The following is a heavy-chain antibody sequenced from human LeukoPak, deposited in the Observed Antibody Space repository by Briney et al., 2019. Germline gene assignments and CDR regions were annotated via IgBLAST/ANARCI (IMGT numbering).Heavy chain of an antibody. CDR3: ARVTVTTAAFDY. CDR2: IYHSGST. Sequence: SETLSLTCAVSGYSISSAYYWGWIRQPPGQGLEWIGVIYHSGSTYYNPSLKSRVTVSVDTSKNQFSLKLSSVTAADTAVYYCARVTVTTAAFDYWGQGTLVTVSS. J-gene: IGHJ4*02. V-gene: IGHV4-38-2*01. CDR1: GYSISSAYY. D-gene: IGHD4-17*01.